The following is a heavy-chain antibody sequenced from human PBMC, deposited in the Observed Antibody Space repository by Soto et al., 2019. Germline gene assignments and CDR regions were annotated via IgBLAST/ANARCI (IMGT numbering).Heavy chain of an antibody. Sequence: QVQLVQSGAEVKKPGSSVKVSCKASGGTFSSYTISWVRQAPGQGLEWMGRIIPILGIANYAQKVQGRVTITADNSTSTAYMELSSLRSEDTAVYYCAREGIAAAGSLTYWYFDLWGRGTLVTVSS. J-gene: IGHJ2*01. V-gene: IGHV1-69*08. CDR3: AREGIAAAGSLTYWYFDL. CDR1: GGTFSSYT. D-gene: IGHD6-13*01. CDR2: IIPILGIA.